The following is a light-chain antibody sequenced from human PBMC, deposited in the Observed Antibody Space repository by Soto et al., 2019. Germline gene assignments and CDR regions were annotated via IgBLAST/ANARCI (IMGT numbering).Light chain of an antibody. CDR1: QSISSY. Sequence: DIQMTQSPSSLSASVGDRVTITCRASQSISSYLNWYQQKPGKAPKLLIYAASSLQSGVPARFSGSGSGTDFTLTISSLQTEDFATYYCQQNYSSPETFGQGTKLEIK. J-gene: IGKJ2*01. CDR2: AAS. CDR3: QQNYSSPET. V-gene: IGKV1-39*01.